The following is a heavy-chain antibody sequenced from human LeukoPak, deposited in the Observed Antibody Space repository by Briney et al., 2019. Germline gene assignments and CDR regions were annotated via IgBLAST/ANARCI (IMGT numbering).Heavy chain of an antibody. Sequence: SETLSLTCAVYGGSFSGYYWSWIRQPPGKGLEWIGYIYYSGSTNYNPSLKSRVTISVDTSKNQFSLKLSSVTAADTAVYYCARVTDYSGWFDPWGQGTLVTVSS. CDR3: ARVTDYSGWFDP. D-gene: IGHD4-11*01. CDR2: IYYSGST. V-gene: IGHV4-59*01. CDR1: GGSFSGYY. J-gene: IGHJ5*02.